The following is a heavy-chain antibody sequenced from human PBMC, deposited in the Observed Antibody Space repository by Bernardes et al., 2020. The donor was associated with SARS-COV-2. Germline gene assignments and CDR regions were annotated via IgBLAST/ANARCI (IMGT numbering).Heavy chain of an antibody. J-gene: IGHJ5*02. Sequence: GGSLSLVYAGSASSFTEYWMHWVRQVPGKGLVLVSLINSDGSTTTYADSVKGRFTISRDNAKNTLYLQMNSLTAEDTAVYYCTIGITVAGSGGHLWGQGTLVTVSS. CDR3: TIGITVAGSGGHL. V-gene: IGHV3-74*01. CDR1: ASSFTEYW. CDR2: INSDGSTT. D-gene: IGHD6-19*01.